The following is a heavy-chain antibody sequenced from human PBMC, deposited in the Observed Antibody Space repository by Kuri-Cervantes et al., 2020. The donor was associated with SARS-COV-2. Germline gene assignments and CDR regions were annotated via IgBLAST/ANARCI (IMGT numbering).Heavy chain of an antibody. Sequence: SETLSLTCAVYGGSFSGYYWSWIRQPPGKGLEWIGEINHSGSTNYNPSLKSRVTISVDTSKNQFSLKLSSVTAADTAVYYCARDRGALGYDFWSAQPGDYYYYMDVWGKGTTVTVSS. CDR3: ARDRGALGYDFWSAQPGDYYYYMDV. CDR2: INHSGST. V-gene: IGHV4-34*01. CDR1: GGSFSGYY. J-gene: IGHJ6*03. D-gene: IGHD3-3*01.